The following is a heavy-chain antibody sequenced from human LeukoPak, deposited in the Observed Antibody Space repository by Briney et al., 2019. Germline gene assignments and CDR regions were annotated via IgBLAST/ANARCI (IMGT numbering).Heavy chain of an antibody. CDR2: IYYSGST. CDR1: GGSISGSSYY. J-gene: IGHJ4*02. V-gene: IGHV4-39*07. CDR3: SGGNPLNY. D-gene: IGHD4-23*01. Sequence: SETLSLTCTVSGGSISGSSYYWGWIRQPPGKGLEWIGSIYYSGSTNYNPSLKSRVTISVDTSKNQFSLKLSSVTAADTAVYYCSGGNPLNYWGQGTLVTVSS.